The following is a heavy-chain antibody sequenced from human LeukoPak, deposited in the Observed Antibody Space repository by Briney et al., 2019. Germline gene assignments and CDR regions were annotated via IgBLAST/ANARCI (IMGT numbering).Heavy chain of an antibody. Sequence: SVKVSCKASGGTFSSYAISWVRQAPGQGLEWMGGIIPIFGTANYAQKFQGRVTITADESTSPAYMELSSLRSEDTAVYYCARGLDSSGYYYANDAFDIWGQGTMVTVSS. V-gene: IGHV1-69*13. D-gene: IGHD3-22*01. J-gene: IGHJ3*02. CDR1: GGTFSSYA. CDR2: IIPIFGTA. CDR3: ARGLDSSGYYYANDAFDI.